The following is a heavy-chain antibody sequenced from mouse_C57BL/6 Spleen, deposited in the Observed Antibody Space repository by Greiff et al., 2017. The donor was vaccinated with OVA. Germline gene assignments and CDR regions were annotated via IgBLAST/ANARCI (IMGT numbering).Heavy chain of an antibody. D-gene: IGHD1-1*01. CDR2: IYPGNSDT. CDR1: GYTFTSYW. CDR3: TSNYGAWFAY. V-gene: IGHV1-5*01. J-gene: IGHJ3*01. Sequence: EVQLHQSGTVLARPGASVKMSCKTSGYTFTSYWMHWVKQRPGQGLEWIGAIYPGNSDTSSNQKFKGKAKLTADTSASTAYMELSSLTNEDSAVYYGTSNYGAWFAYWGQGTLVTVSA.